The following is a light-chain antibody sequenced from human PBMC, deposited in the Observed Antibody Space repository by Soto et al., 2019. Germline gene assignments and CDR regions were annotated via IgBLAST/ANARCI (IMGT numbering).Light chain of an antibody. V-gene: IGLV2-14*01. CDR2: EVS. CDR3: CSYTDNTTPV. CDR1: SADVGGYAY. J-gene: IGLJ3*02. Sequence: QSALTQPASVSGSPGQSITISCTGTSADVGGYAYVSWYQKYPGKAPKLVISEVSNRPSGVSQRFSGSRSGNTASLTISGLQAEDEADYYCCSYTDNTTPVFGGGTKVTVL.